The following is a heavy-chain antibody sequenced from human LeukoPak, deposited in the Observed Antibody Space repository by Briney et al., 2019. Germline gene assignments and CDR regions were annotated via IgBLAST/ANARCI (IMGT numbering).Heavy chain of an antibody. D-gene: IGHD3-22*01. CDR3: ARGSGSYYYDSSGYSLDY. J-gene: IGHJ4*02. CDR2: IYSSGGT. V-gene: IGHV4-31*03. Sequence: PSETLSLTCTVSGGSISSGGYYWSWIRQHPGKGLEWIGYIYSSGGTYYNPSLKSRVTISADTSKNQFSLKLSSATAADTAVYYCARGSGSYYYDSSGYSLDYWGQGTLVTVSS. CDR1: GGSISSGGYY.